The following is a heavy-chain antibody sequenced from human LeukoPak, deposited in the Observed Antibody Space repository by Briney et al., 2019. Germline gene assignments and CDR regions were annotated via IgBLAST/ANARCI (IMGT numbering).Heavy chain of an antibody. CDR2: MNPNSGNT. CDR3: ARGRTADIVVVPAAIPEELDY. CDR1: GYTFTSYD. Sequence: AASVKVSCKASGYTFTSYDINWVRQATGQGLEWMGWMNPNSGNTGYAQKFQGRVTITRNTSISTAYTELSSLRSEDTAVYYCARGRTADIVVVPAAIPEELDYWGQGTLVTVSS. J-gene: IGHJ4*02. V-gene: IGHV1-8*03. D-gene: IGHD2-2*02.